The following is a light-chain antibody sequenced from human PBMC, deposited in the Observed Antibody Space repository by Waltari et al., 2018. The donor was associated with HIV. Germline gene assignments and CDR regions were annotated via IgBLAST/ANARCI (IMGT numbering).Light chain of an antibody. V-gene: IGLV3-25*03. J-gene: IGLJ2*01. CDR3: ESADSTGSYYV. CDR2: AGT. Sequence: SYELTQPPSVSVSPDQTATITCSGDALAKKHSYGYQQKAGQAPVLLIFAGTERPSGNPERFSGTRSETTVTLTITGVQAEDEADYYCESADSTGSYYVFGRGTRLTVL. CDR1: ALAKKH.